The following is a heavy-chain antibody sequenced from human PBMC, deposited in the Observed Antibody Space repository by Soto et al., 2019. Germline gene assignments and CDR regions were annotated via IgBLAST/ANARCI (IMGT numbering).Heavy chain of an antibody. D-gene: IGHD2-21*02. Sequence: GASVKVSCKASGYTFTSYDINWVRQATGQGLEWMGWMNPNSGNTNYAQKLQGRVTMTTDTSTSTAYMELRSLRSDDTAVYYCARDHLPGDPVYYYYGMDAWGQGTTVTVSS. CDR2: MNPNSGNT. CDR1: GYTFTSYD. V-gene: IGHV1-18*01. CDR3: ARDHLPGDPVYYYYGMDA. J-gene: IGHJ6*02.